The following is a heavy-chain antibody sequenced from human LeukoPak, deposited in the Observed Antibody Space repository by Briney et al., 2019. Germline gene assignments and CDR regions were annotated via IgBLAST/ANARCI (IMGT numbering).Heavy chain of an antibody. V-gene: IGHV4-38-2*01. Sequence: SETLSLTCAVSGDSISSGYYWGWIRQPPGKGLEWIGSIYHSGSTYYNPSLKSRVTISVDTSKNQFSLKLSSVTAADTAVYYCARLRYSYGYYFDYWGQETLVTVSS. CDR1: GDSISSGYY. J-gene: IGHJ4*02. CDR2: IYHSGST. CDR3: ARLRYSYGYYFDY. D-gene: IGHD5-18*01.